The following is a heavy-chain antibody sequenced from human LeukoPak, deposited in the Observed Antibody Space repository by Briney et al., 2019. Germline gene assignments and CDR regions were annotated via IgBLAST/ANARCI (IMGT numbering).Heavy chain of an antibody. CDR1: GFTFSSYW. CDR3: ARLLARGSGTI. J-gene: IGHJ4*02. CDR2: INSDGSST. Sequence: GGSLRLSCAASGFTFSSYWRHWVRQAPGKGLVWVSRINSDGSSTSYADSVKGRFTISRDNAKNTLYLQMNSLRAEDTAVYYCARLLARGSGTIWGQGTLVTVSS. D-gene: IGHD3-10*01. V-gene: IGHV3-74*01.